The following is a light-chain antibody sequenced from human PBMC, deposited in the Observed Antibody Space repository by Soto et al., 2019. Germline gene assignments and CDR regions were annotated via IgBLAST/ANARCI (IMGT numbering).Light chain of an antibody. CDR1: SSDIGAYNY. Sequence: QSALTQPASVSGSPGQSITISCAGSSSDIGAYNYVSWYQHHPGKAPKLMIYDVTNRPSGVSDRFSGSKSGNTASLPISGRQAEDEAEYYCLSYTRSSTFWVFGGGTKLTVL. V-gene: IGLV2-14*03. CDR2: DVT. J-gene: IGLJ3*02. CDR3: LSYTRSSTFWV.